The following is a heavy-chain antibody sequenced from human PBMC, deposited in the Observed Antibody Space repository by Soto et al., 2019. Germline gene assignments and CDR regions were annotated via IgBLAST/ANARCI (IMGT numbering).Heavy chain of an antibody. J-gene: IGHJ4*02. Sequence: PGGSLRLSCAASGFTFSGYWMHWVRQAPGKGLVWVSRINSDGSSTNCADSVKGRFTISRDNAKNTLYLQMNSLRVEDTAVYYCARVPLTGTTGYWGQGTLVTVSS. CDR3: ARVPLTGTTGY. CDR2: INSDGSST. V-gene: IGHV3-74*01. D-gene: IGHD1-20*01. CDR1: GFTFSGYW.